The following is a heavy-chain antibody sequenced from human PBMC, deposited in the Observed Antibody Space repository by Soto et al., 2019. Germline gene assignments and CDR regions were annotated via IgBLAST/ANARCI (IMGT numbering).Heavy chain of an antibody. Sequence: EVQLVESGGGLVQPGGSLRLSCAASGFTVSSNYMSWVRQAPGKGLEWVSVIYSGGSTYYADSVKGRFTISRDNSKNTLYLQMNSLRAEDTAVYYCASGYCGGDCYLDYWGQGTLVTVSS. D-gene: IGHD2-21*02. CDR1: GFTVSSNY. V-gene: IGHV3-66*01. J-gene: IGHJ4*02. CDR2: IYSGGST. CDR3: ASGYCGGDCYLDY.